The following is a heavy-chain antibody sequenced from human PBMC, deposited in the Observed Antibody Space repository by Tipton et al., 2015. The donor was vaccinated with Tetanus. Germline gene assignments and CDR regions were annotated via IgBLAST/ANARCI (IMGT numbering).Heavy chain of an antibody. CDR2: ISNSGST. Sequence: LRLSCSVSGASISSSRYFWNWIRQTPGKGLEWLAYISNSGSTNSNYSLKSRISISRDTSKNQFSLRLTSVTAADTAVYFCARIYDYWSGYFDFWGQGALVTVSP. CDR3: ARIYDYWSGYFDF. J-gene: IGHJ4*02. CDR1: GASISSSRYF. D-gene: IGHD3-3*01. V-gene: IGHV4-61*01.